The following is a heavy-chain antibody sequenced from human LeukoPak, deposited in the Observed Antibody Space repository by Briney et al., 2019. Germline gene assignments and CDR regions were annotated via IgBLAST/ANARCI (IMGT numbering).Heavy chain of an antibody. J-gene: IGHJ3*02. Sequence: GGSLRLSCAASGFTVSSNYMSWVRQAPGKGLEWVSVIYSGGSTYYADSVKGRFTISRDNSKNTLYLQMNSLRAEDTAVYYCARGGYYDSSGDAFDIWGQGTMVTVSS. D-gene: IGHD3-22*01. CDR1: GFTVSSNY. V-gene: IGHV3-66*01. CDR3: ARGGYYDSSGDAFDI. CDR2: IYSGGST.